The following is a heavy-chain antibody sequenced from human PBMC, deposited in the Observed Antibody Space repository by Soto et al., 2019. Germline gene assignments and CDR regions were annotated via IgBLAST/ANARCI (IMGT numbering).Heavy chain of an antibody. CDR1: GFTFRNYT. V-gene: IGHV3-30-3*01. Sequence: GGSLRLSCAASGFTFRNYTMHWVRQAPGKGLEWVAVVSYDGSKQYYADSVKGRFTISRDNSKSALYLQMNSLRADDTAVYYCARDVSVAEMALQDYFDYWGQGTLVTISS. J-gene: IGHJ4*02. D-gene: IGHD4-4*01. CDR3: ARDVSVAEMALQDYFDY. CDR2: VSYDGSKQ.